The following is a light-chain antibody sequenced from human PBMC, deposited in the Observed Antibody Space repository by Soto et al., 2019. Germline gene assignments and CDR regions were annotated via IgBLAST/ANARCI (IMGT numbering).Light chain of an antibody. Sequence: QSALTQPASVSGSPGQSITISCTGTSSDVGAYNSVSWYQQHPGKAPKVMIYDATDRPSGVSYRFSGSKSGNTASLTISGLQADDEADYYCSSYTTSNTVVFGGGTQLTV. CDR1: SSDVGAYNS. V-gene: IGLV2-14*01. J-gene: IGLJ2*01. CDR2: DAT. CDR3: SSYTTSNTVV.